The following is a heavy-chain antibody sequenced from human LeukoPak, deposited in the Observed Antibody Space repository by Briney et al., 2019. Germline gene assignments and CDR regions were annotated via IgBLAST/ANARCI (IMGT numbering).Heavy chain of an antibody. Sequence: GGSLRLSCAASGSTFSSHTMNWVRQAPGKGLEWVSYISSTSSVIYYADAVRGRFTITRDDAKSSLYLQMNSLRAEDTAVYYCARNLPAADYWGQGTLVTVSS. CDR2: ISSTSSVI. J-gene: IGHJ4*02. D-gene: IGHD2-2*01. CDR3: ARNLPAADY. CDR1: GSTFSSHT. V-gene: IGHV3-48*04.